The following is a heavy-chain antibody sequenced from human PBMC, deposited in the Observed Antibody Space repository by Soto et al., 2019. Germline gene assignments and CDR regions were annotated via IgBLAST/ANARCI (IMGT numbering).Heavy chain of an antibody. J-gene: IGHJ4*02. CDR1: GFTFSDYY. V-gene: IGHV1-2*02. CDR2: IIPSTGDN. CDR3: ARDSPFDY. Sequence: QVQLVQSGAEVKKPGASVKLSCKASGFTFSDYYVHWVRQAPGQGLEWMGWIIPSTGDNNYAQKFQARVTMTTDTSISTAYMELSSLRSDDTAVYYCARDSPFDYWGQGTLVTVSS.